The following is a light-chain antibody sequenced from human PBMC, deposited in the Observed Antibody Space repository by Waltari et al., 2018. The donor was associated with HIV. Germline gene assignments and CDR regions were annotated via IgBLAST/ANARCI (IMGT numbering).Light chain of an antibody. V-gene: IGLV2-14*01. Sequence: QSALTQPASVSGPPGQSSTSPSPETSSAVGTSTYSPWSQHHPGEAPKLVIYEVRNRPSGVSNRFSASKSGNTASLIISGLQAEDEAIYYCISYTTTKTPHVLFGGGTKLTV. CDR3: ISYTTTKTPHVL. CDR1: SSAVGTSTY. J-gene: IGLJ2*01. CDR2: EVR.